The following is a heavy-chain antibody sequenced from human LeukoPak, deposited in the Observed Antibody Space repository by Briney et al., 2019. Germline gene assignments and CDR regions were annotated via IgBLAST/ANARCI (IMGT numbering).Heavy chain of an antibody. CDR1: GFTFSWHW. J-gene: IGHJ6*02. V-gene: IGHV3-7*01. Sequence: GGSLRLSCAASGFTFSWHWMSWVRQAPGKGLEWVANIKQDESEKYYLDSVKGRFTISRDNAKNSLYLQMSSLRAEDTAVYYCAKSDRGVPADYYYYYGMDVWGQGTTVTVSS. D-gene: IGHD2-2*01. CDR3: AKSDRGVPADYYYYYGMDV. CDR2: IKQDESEK.